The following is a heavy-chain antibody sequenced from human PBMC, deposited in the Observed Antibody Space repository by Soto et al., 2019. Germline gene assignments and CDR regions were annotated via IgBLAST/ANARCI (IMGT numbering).Heavy chain of an antibody. CDR3: ARARLDFTIFGFQAYYFDY. J-gene: IGHJ4*02. CDR2: ISYDGSNK. Sequence: GGSLRLSCAASGFTFSSYAMHWVRQAPGKGLEWVAVISYDGSNKYYADSVKGRFTISRDNSKNTLYLQMNSLRAEDTAVYYCARARLDFTIFGFQAYYFDYWGQGTLVTVSS. D-gene: IGHD3-3*01. CDR1: GFTFSSYA. V-gene: IGHV3-30-3*01.